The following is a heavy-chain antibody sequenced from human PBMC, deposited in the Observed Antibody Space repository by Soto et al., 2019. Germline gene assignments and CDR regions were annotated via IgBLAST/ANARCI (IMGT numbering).Heavy chain of an antibody. V-gene: IGHV2-5*02. J-gene: IGHJ5*02. CDR3: APSVSASPAGWFDP. CDR2: IYWDDDN. D-gene: IGHD2-2*01. Sequence: QITLKESGPALVKPTQTLTLTCTFSGFSLSTSGEAVGWIRQPPGEALEWLALIYWDDDNRYNPTLKTRLTITKDTSKNQVVLTLTNMDPVATAKYYCAPSVSASPAGWFDPWGQGILVTVSS. CDR1: GFSLSTSGEA.